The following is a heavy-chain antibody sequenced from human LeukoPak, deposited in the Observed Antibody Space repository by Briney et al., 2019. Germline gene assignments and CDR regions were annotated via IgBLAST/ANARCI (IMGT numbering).Heavy chain of an antibody. V-gene: IGHV4-38-2*02. D-gene: IGHD1-7*01. CDR3: LKTGTTGSYYFDY. J-gene: IGHJ4*02. Sequence: SETLSLTCTVSGYSISSGYYWGWIRQPPGKGLEWIGSIYHSGSTYYNPSLKSRVTISVDTSKNQFSLRLSSVTAADTAVYYCLKTGTTGSYYFDYWGQGTLVTVSS. CDR1: GYSISSGYY. CDR2: IYHSGST.